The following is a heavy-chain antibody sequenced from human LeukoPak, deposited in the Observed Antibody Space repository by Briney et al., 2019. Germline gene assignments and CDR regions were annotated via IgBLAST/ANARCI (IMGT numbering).Heavy chain of an antibody. V-gene: IGHV6-1*01. CDR1: GDSVSSNSAA. CDR3: ARHRITMIVVVTPRNNWFDP. J-gene: IGHJ5*02. D-gene: IGHD3-22*01. Sequence: SQTLSLTCAISGDSVSSNSAAWNWIRQSPSRGLEWLGRTYYRSKWYNDYAVSVKSRITINPDTSRNQFSLQLNSVTPEDTAVYYCARHRITMIVVVTPRNNWFDPWGQGTLVTVSS. CDR2: TYYRSKWYN.